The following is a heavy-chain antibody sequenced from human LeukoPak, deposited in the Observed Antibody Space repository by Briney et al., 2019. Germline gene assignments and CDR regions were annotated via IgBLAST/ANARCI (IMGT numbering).Heavy chain of an antibody. CDR3: ARDKAGRYYDSSGYYFDY. D-gene: IGHD3-22*01. CDR1: GGSISSYY. CDR2: IYYSGST. V-gene: IGHV4-59*01. J-gene: IGHJ4*02. Sequence: PSETLSLTCTVSGGSISSYYWSWIRQPPGKGLEWIGYIYYSGSTNYNPSLKSRVTISVDTSKNQFSLKLSSVTAADTAVYYCARDKAGRYYDSSGYYFDYRGQGTLVTVSS.